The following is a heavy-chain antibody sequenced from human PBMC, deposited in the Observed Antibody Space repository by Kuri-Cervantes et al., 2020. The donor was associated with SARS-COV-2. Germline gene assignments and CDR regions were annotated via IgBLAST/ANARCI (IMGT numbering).Heavy chain of an antibody. Sequence: SETLSLTCTVSGVSVGSSRYYWGWIRQPPGKGLEWLGTIYYSGSTYYNPSLKSRVTISVDTSWTQFSLKLSSVTASDTAVYYCATSYYYYSSGYYGWFDPWGQGVLVTVSS. V-gene: IGHV4-39*01. CDR1: GVSVGSSRYY. CDR3: ATSYYYYSSGYYGWFDP. D-gene: IGHD3-22*01. CDR2: IYYSGST. J-gene: IGHJ5*02.